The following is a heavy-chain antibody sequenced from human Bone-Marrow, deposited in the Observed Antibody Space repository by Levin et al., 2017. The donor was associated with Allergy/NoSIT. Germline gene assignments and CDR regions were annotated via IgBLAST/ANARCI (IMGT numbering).Heavy chain of an antibody. J-gene: IGHJ4*02. D-gene: IGHD3-16*01. CDR1: GFTVSSNY. CDR3: ARESVYYFDC. CDR2: IYSGGST. Sequence: GESLKISCAASGFTVSSNYMSWVRQAPGKGLEWVSVIYSGGSTYYADSVKGRFTISRDNSKNTLSLQMNSLRAEDTAVYYCARESVYYFDCWGQGTLVTVSS. V-gene: IGHV3-53*01.